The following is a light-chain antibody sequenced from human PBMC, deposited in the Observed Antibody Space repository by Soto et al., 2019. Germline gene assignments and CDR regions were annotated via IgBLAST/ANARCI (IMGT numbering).Light chain of an antibody. CDR1: QSVRSN. CDR2: GAS. Sequence: EVALTQSPDILSVSPGETATLSCRASQSVRSNLAWYQQKPGQAPRLLIYGASTRATGIPARFSGSGSGREFILTISSLQSEDFGLYYCQQYNIWPPLTFGGGTKVEIK. V-gene: IGKV3-15*01. CDR3: QQYNIWPPLT. J-gene: IGKJ4*01.